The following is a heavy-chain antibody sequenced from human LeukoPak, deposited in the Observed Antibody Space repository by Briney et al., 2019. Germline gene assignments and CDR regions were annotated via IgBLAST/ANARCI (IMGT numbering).Heavy chain of an antibody. J-gene: IGHJ4*02. CDR1: GYTFTSYA. CDR3: ARVDTAMAQTLSYDY. CDR2: ISADNGNT. V-gene: IGHV1-18*01. Sequence: ASVRVSCKASGYTFTSYAISWVRQAPGQGLEWMGWISADNGNTDYAQRFQGRVTMTTDTSTSTAYMELRSLRSDDTAVYYCARVDTAMAQTLSYDYWGQGTLVTVSS. D-gene: IGHD5-18*01.